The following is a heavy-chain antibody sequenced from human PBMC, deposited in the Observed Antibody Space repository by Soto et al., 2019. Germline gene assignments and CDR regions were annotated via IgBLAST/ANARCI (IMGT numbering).Heavy chain of an antibody. J-gene: IGHJ1*01. Sequence: QVQLVQSGAEVKKPGASVKVSCKASGYTFTSYAISWVRQAPGQGLEWMGWISAYNGNTNYAQKLQGRVTMTTDTSTPTAYMEPGSLRSDDTAVSSGARSCPPAGYGGQCTLVTVSS. CDR1: GYTFTSYA. V-gene: IGHV1-18*01. CDR2: ISAYNGNT. CDR3: ARSCPPAGY. D-gene: IGHD1-1*01.